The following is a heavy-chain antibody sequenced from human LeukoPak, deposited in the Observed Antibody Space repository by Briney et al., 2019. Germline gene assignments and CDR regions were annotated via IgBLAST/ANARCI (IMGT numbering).Heavy chain of an antibody. CDR3: AIGSIVVVTAITLDY. J-gene: IGHJ4*02. CDR1: GYTFTSYG. Sequence: GASVKVSCKASGYTFTSYGISWVRQAPGQGLEWMGWISAYNGNTNYAQKLQGRVTMTTDTSTSTAYMELRSLRSDDTAVYYCAIGSIVVVTAITLDYWGQGTLVTVSS. V-gene: IGHV1-18*01. CDR2: ISAYNGNT. D-gene: IGHD2-21*02.